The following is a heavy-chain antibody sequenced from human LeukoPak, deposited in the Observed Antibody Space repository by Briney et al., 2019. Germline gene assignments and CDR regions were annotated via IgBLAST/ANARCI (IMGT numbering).Heavy chain of an antibody. D-gene: IGHD5/OR15-5a*01. CDR2: ISTSGRAT. CDR3: AKARGSSVYEQFDY. CDR1: GFAFSTYA. V-gene: IGHV3-23*01. J-gene: IGHJ4*02. Sequence: GGSLRLFCAASGFAFSTYAMTWVRQAPEKGLQWVSTISTSGRATYYADSVEGRFTISRDNSKNTLYLQMNSLRADDTAVYYCAKARGSSVYEQFDYWGQGTQVTVSP.